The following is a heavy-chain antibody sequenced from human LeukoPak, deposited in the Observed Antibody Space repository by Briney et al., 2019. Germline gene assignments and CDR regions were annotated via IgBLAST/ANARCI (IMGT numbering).Heavy chain of an antibody. Sequence: SETLSLTCTVSGGSVSGYYWSWIRQPAGKGLEWIGRIYTSASTNYSPSLKSRVTMSLDTSKNQFSLKLTSMTAADTAVYYCARGIYCSGNNCYYYYYYMDVWGKGTTVTVSS. CDR1: GGSVSGYY. J-gene: IGHJ6*03. V-gene: IGHV4-4*07. CDR2: IYTSAST. CDR3: ARGIYCSGNNCYYYYYYMDV. D-gene: IGHD2-2*01.